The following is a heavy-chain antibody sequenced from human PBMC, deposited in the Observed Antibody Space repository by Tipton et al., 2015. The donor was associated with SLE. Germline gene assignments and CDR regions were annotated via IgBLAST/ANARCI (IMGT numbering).Heavy chain of an antibody. CDR3: AREGHSMVRGVRGAFDI. Sequence: SVKGRFTISRDNSKSTLYLQMNSLRGEDTAVYYCAREGHSMVRGVRGAFDIWGQGTMVTVSS. J-gene: IGHJ3*02. D-gene: IGHD3-10*01. V-gene: IGHV3-30*01.